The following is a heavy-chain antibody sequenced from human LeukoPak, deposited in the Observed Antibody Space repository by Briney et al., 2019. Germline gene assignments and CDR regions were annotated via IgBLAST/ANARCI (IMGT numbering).Heavy chain of an antibody. Sequence: PGGSLRLSCTVSGLTFSSYAMSWVRQAPGKGLEWGSNIKQDGSEKYYVDSVKGRFTISRDNAKNSLYLQMNSLRAEDTAVYYCARDSPVRGVDYWGQGTLVTVSS. CDR2: IKQDGSEK. J-gene: IGHJ4*02. CDR1: GLTFSSYA. V-gene: IGHV3-7*01. CDR3: ARDSPVRGVDY.